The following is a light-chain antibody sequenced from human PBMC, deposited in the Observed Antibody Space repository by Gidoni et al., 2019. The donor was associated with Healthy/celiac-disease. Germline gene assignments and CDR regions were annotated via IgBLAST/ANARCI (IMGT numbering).Light chain of an antibody. V-gene: IGLV2-14*01. CDR3: SSYTSSSTGWV. J-gene: IGLJ3*02. Sequence: QSALTQPASVSGSPGQSITISGTGTSSDVGGYNYVSWYQQHPGKAPKLMIYEVSNRPSGVSNRFSGSKSGNTASLTISGLQAEDEADYYCSSYTSSSTGWVFGGGTKLTVL. CDR1: SSDVGGYNY. CDR2: EVS.